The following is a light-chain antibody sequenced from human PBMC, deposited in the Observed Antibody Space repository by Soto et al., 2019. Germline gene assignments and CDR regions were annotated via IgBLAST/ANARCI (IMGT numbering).Light chain of an antibody. CDR2: DAS. CDR3: QQRQYWPPIT. V-gene: IGKV3-11*01. CDR1: QNVNSY. J-gene: IGKJ5*01. Sequence: VLTQSPATLSLSPGERATISCRASQNVNSYLAWYQQKPGKVPRLLIYDASTRPSGIPSRFSGSGSGTDFTLTISSLEPADFAIYYCQQRQYWPPITFGQGTRLEIK.